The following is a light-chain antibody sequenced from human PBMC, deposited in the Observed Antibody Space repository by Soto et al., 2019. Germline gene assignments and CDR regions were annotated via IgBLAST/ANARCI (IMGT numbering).Light chain of an antibody. V-gene: IGKV2-28*01. CDR1: QSLLHSNGYNY. CDR3: MQALQTPIT. J-gene: IGKJ5*01. Sequence: DIVMTQSPLSLPVTPGEPASISCRPSQSLLHSNGYNYLDWYLQKPGQTPQLLIYLGSNRASGVPGRFSGSGSGIDFTLKISTVEAEDVGVYYCMQALQTPITFGQGTRLEIK. CDR2: LGS.